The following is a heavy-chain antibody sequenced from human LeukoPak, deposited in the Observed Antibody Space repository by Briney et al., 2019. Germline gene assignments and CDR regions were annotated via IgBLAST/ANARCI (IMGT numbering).Heavy chain of an antibody. V-gene: IGHV1-2*06. CDR3: ARDKDSSGYYKP. CDR2: INPNSGGT. J-gene: IGHJ4*02. D-gene: IGHD3-22*01. CDR1: GYTFTGYY. Sequence: ASVKVSCKASGYTFTGYYTHWVRQAPGQGLEWMGRINPNSGGTNYAQKFQGRVTMTRDTSISTAYMELSRLRSDDTAVYYCARDKDSSGYYKPWGQGTLVTVSS.